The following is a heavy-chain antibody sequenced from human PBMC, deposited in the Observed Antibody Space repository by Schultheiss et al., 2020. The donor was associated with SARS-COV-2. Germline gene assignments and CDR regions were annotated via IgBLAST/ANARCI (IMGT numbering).Heavy chain of an antibody. D-gene: IGHD6-19*01. CDR2: IKQDGSEK. V-gene: IGHV3-7*03. J-gene: IGHJ4*02. CDR1: GFTFSDYY. Sequence: GGSLRLSCAASGFTFSDYYMSWIRQAPGKGLEWVANIKQDGSEKYYVDSVKGRFTISRDNAKNSLYLQMNSLRAEDTALYYCAKGGSSGWYLVTGWNYWGQGTLVTVSS. CDR3: AKGGSSGWYLVTGWNY.